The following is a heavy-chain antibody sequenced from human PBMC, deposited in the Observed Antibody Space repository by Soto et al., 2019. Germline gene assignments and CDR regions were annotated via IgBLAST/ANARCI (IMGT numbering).Heavy chain of an antibody. V-gene: IGHV1-18*01. CDR3: ARGGRVGATPYYYYYYMDV. CDR1: GNTFTSYG. Sequence: DSVKVDCKGKGNTFTSYGISWVRQAPGQGLEWMGWISGYNGNTNYAQKLQGRVTMTTDTSTSIAYMELRSLRSDDTAVYYCARGGRVGATPYYYYYYMDVWGKGTTVTVSS. CDR2: ISGYNGNT. D-gene: IGHD1-26*01. J-gene: IGHJ6*03.